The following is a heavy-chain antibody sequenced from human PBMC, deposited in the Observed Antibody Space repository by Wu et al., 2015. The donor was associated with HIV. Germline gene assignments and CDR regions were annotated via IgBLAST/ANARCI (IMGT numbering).Heavy chain of an antibody. CDR2: INPDSGGT. J-gene: IGHJ4*02. D-gene: IGHD3-3*01. V-gene: IGHV1-2*02. Sequence: QVQLVQSGAEVKKPGSSVKVSCKASGGTFSSYAISWVRQAPGQGLEWMGWINPDSGGTNYLQNFQGRVTMTRDTSINSIYLDLTGLRFDDTAVYYCARAKNDFWSGSFFDYWGQGTLVAVSS. CDR3: ARAKNDFWSGSFFDY. CDR1: GGTFSSYA.